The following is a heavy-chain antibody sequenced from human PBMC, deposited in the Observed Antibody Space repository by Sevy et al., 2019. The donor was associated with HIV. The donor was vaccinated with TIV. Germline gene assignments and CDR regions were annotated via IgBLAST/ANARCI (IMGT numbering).Heavy chain of an antibody. CDR2: IIPIFGTA. CDR1: GGTFSSYA. V-gene: IGHV1-69*06. CDR3: AREEYYYDSSGYSY. Sequence: ASVKVSCKASGGTFSSYAISWVRQAPGQGLEWMGGIIPIFGTANYAQKFQGRVTITADKSTSTAYMELSSLRSEDTAVYYCAREEYYYDSSGYSYWGQGTLVTASS. D-gene: IGHD3-22*01. J-gene: IGHJ4*02.